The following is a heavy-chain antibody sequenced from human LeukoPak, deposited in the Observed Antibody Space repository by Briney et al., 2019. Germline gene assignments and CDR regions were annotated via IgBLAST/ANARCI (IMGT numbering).Heavy chain of an antibody. CDR1: GYTFTGYY. CDR2: INPNSGGT. V-gene: IGHV1-2*02. D-gene: IGHD2-2*01. CDR3: ASRYCSSTSCPEVDY. Sequence: ASVKVSCKASGYTFTGYYMHWVRQAPGQGLEWMGWINPNSGGTNYAQKFQGRVTMTRDTSISTAYMELSRPRSDDTAVYYCASRYCSSTSCPEVDYWGQGTLVTVSS. J-gene: IGHJ4*02.